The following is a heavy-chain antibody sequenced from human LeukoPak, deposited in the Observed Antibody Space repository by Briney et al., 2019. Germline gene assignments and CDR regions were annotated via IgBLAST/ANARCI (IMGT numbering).Heavy chain of an antibody. J-gene: IGHJ5*02. CDR3: ATRSSSSYGSWFDP. D-gene: IGHD6-13*01. CDR2: IYYSGST. CDR1: GGSISSYY. V-gene: IGHV4-59*12. Sequence: SETLSLTCTGSGGSISSYYWSWIRQPPGKGLEWIGYIYYSGSTNYNPSLKSRVTISVDTSKNQFSLKLSSVTAADTAVYYCATRSSSSYGSWFDPWGQRTLVTVSS.